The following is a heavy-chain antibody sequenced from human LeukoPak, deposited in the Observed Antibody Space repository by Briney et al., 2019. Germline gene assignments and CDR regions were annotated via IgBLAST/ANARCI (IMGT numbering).Heavy chain of an antibody. Sequence: GGSLRLSCAASGFAFSVYAMSWLRQPPGKGLEWVSTINANSGTKSYAASVRGRFSISRDNARDTLYLQLNTLRADDTATYYCAKPISGGLAVTADWFHPWGQGTLVVVSS. J-gene: IGHJ5*01. CDR2: INANSGTK. CDR1: GFAFSVYA. CDR3: AKPISGGLAVTADWFHP. V-gene: IGHV3-23*01. D-gene: IGHD6-19*01.